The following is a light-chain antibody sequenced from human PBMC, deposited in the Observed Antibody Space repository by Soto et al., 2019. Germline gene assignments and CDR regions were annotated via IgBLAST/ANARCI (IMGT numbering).Light chain of an antibody. CDR1: SSNIGAGYD. J-gene: IGLJ3*02. V-gene: IGLV1-40*01. Sequence: QPVLTQPPSVSGAPGQRVTISCTGSSSNIGAGYDVHWYQQLPGTAPKLLIYGNSNRPSGVPDRFSGSKSGTSASLAITGLRTEDEADYYCQSYDSSLSGWGFGGGTKLTVL. CDR3: QSYDSSLSGWG. CDR2: GNS.